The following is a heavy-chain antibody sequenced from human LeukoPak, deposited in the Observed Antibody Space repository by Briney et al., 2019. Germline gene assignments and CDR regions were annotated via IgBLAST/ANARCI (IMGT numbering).Heavy chain of an antibody. CDR2: ISAYNGNT. CDR3: ARDLEYYYDSSGEAFDY. Sequence: PSVKVSCKASGYTFTSYGISWVRQAPGQGLEWMGWISAYNGNTNYAQKLQGRVTMTTDTSTSTAYMELRSLRSDDTAVYYCARDLEYYYDSSGEAFDYWGQGTLVTVSS. J-gene: IGHJ4*02. CDR1: GYTFTSYG. D-gene: IGHD3-22*01. V-gene: IGHV1-18*01.